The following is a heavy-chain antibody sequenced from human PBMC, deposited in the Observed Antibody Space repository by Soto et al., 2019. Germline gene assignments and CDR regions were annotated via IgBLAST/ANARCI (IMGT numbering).Heavy chain of an antibody. Sequence: SETLSLTCTVSGGSISSSSYYWGWIRQPPGKGLEWIVSIYYSGSTYSNPSLKSRVTISVDTSKNKFSLKLSTVTAADTAVYYCARECSGGSCFDYWGQGTLVTVSS. V-gene: IGHV4-39*07. CDR1: GGSISSSSYY. D-gene: IGHD2-15*01. CDR3: ARECSGGSCFDY. J-gene: IGHJ4*02. CDR2: IYYSGST.